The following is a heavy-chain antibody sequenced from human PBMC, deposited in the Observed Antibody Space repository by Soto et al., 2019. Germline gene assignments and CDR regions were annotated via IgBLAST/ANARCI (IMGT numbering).Heavy chain of an antibody. V-gene: IGHV4-59*01. CDR2: IYYSGST. Sequence: QVQLQESGPGLVKPSETLSLTCTVSGGSISSYYWSWIRQSPGKGLEWIWYIYYSGSTKYNPSLKRRVTISVDTSKNQFSLKLSSVTAADTAVYYCARGRGDTAMAWYYWGQGTLVTVSS. J-gene: IGHJ4*02. CDR1: GGSISSYY. D-gene: IGHD5-18*01. CDR3: ARGRGDTAMAWYY.